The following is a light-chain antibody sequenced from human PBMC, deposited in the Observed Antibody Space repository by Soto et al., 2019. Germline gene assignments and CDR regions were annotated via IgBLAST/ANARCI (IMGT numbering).Light chain of an antibody. CDR1: RSFASSNY. Sequence: EIVLTQSPVTLSLSPGERATLSCRASRSFASSNYLAWYQQKPGQAPRVLIYGASIRATGIPDRFSGSGSETDFTLTISRLEPEDFAVYYCQQYGTSPRTFGQGTKVDIK. J-gene: IGKJ1*01. V-gene: IGKV3-20*01. CDR2: GAS. CDR3: QQYGTSPRT.